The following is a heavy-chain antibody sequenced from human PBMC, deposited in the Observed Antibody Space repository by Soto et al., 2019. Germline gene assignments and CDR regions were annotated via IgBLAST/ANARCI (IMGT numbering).Heavy chain of an antibody. CDR3: ARWAYYGMDV. CDR1: GGSFSCYY. Sequence: SETLSLTCSVDGGSFSCYYWILIRQPPGKGLEWIGEINHSGSTNYNPSLKSRVTISVDTSKNQFSLKLSSVTAADTAVYYCARWAYYGMDVWGQGTTVTVS. CDR2: INHSGST. J-gene: IGHJ6*02. V-gene: IGHV4-34*01.